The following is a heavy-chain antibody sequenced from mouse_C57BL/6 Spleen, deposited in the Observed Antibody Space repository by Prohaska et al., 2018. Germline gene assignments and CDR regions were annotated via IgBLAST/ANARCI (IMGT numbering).Heavy chain of an antibody. J-gene: IGHJ2*01. D-gene: IGHD1-1*01. CDR1: GFSLTISG. CDR2: IWSGGST. V-gene: IGHV2-2*01. CDR3: ARNYGYFDY. Sequence: QVQLKQSGPGLVQPSQSLSITCTVSGFSLTISGVHWVRQSPGKCLEWLGVIWSGGSTDYNAAFISRLSSSKDNSKSQVFFKMNSRQADDTAIYYCARNYGYFDYWSQGTTLTVSS.